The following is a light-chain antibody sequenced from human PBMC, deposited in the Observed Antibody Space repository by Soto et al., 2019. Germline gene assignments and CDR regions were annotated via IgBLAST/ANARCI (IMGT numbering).Light chain of an antibody. CDR1: HSIRSN. V-gene: IGKV3-15*01. CDR2: DTS. CDR3: QQYNNWWA. Sequence: IVMTQSPATLSVSPGERATLSCRASHSIRSNLAWYQQKPGQAPRLLIYDTSTRATGVPARFSCSGSGTEFTLNISSLQSEDFAVYYCQQYNNWWAFGPGTKVEIK. J-gene: IGKJ1*01.